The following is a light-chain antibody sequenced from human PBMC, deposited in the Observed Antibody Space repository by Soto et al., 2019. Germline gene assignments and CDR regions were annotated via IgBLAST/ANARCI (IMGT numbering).Light chain of an antibody. Sequence: QSALTQPASVSGSPGQSITISCTGTSSDVGSYNLVSWFQQRPGKVPKLMIYEVTKWPSGVSNRFSGSKSGNTASLTISGLQDEDEADYYCCSFATTGIWVFGGGTKLTVL. V-gene: IGLV2-23*02. CDR1: SSDVGSYNL. J-gene: IGLJ3*02. CDR2: EVT. CDR3: CSFATTGIWV.